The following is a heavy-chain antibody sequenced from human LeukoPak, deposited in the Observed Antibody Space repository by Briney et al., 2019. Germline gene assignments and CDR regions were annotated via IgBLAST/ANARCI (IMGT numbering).Heavy chain of an antibody. J-gene: IGHJ4*02. CDR2: IILMFGTT. Sequence: SVKVSCKASGGTFRSAAMSWVRQAPGQGLEWVGHIILMFGTTTYAQKFQGRVTISADESTTTVYMELSSLTSDDTAIYYCTRDEYKGSATFNYWGKGTQVIVSS. CDR1: GGTFRSAA. CDR3: TRDEYKGSATFNY. V-gene: IGHV1-69*01. D-gene: IGHD1-1*01.